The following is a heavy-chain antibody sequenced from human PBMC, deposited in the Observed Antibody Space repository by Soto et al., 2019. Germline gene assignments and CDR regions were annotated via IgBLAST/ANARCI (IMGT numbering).Heavy chain of an antibody. D-gene: IGHD3-3*01. J-gene: IGHJ3*02. CDR2: IIPIFGTA. CDR3: ARDLKYYDFWSGYQHTDACDI. Sequence: SSVKVSCKASRGTFSSYAISWVRQAPGQGLEWMGGIIPIFGTANYAQKFQGRVTITADKSTSTAYMELSSLRSEDTAVYYCARDLKYYDFWSGYQHTDACDIWGQGTMVTVSS. V-gene: IGHV1-69*06. CDR1: RGTFSSYA.